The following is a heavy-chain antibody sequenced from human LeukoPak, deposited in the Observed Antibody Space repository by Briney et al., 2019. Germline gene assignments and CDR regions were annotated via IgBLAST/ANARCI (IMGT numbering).Heavy chain of an antibody. CDR1: GYPFISYG. CDR2: INAGNGNT. V-gene: IGHV1-3*01. J-gene: IGHJ4*02. CDR3: ARSYSGYDSGIEY. D-gene: IGHD5-12*01. Sequence: ASVKVSCKATGYPFISYGIGRVRQAPGQRLEWMGWINAGNGNTKYSQKFQGRVTITRDTSASTAYLELSSLRSEDTAVYYCARSYSGYDSGIEYWGQGTLVTVSS.